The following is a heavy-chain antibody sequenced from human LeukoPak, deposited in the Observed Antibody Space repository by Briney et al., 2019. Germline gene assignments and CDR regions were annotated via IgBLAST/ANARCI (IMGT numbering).Heavy chain of an antibody. J-gene: IGHJ4*02. CDR2: IYYSGST. CDR1: GGSISSYY. V-gene: IGHV4-59*08. Sequence: SETPSLTCTVSGGSISSYYWSWIRQPPGKGLEWIGYIYYSGSTNYNPSLKSRVTISADTSKNQFSLKLSSVTAADTAVYYCATTTVTTFGYWGQGTLVTVSS. CDR3: ATTTVTTFGY. D-gene: IGHD4-17*01.